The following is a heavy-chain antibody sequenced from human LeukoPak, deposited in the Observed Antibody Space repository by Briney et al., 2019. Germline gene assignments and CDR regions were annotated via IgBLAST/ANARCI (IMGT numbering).Heavy chain of an antibody. J-gene: IGHJ5*02. CDR2: IYSTGST. V-gene: IGHV4-61*02. D-gene: IGHD3-3*01. CDR1: GGSISSGSYY. CDR3: AKDWSIFGARDWFDP. Sequence: SQTLSLTCTVSGGSISSGSYYWSWIRQSAGKGLEWIVRIYSTGSTSYNPSLESRVTISRDTSKNQFSLNLSSVTAADTAVYYCAKDWSIFGARDWFDPWGQGTLVTVSS.